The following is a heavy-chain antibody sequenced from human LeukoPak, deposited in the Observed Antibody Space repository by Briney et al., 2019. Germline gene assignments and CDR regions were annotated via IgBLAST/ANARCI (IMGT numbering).Heavy chain of an antibody. CDR2: ISAYNGNT. CDR3: ARGSDFCGGDCYYDY. Sequence: ASVKVSCKASGYTFTSYGISWVRQAPGQGLEWMGWISAYNGNTNYAQKLQGRVTMTTDTSTSTAYMELRSLRPDDTAVYYCARGSDFCGGDCYYDYWGQGTLVTVSS. CDR1: GYTFTSYG. V-gene: IGHV1-18*01. J-gene: IGHJ4*02. D-gene: IGHD2-21*02.